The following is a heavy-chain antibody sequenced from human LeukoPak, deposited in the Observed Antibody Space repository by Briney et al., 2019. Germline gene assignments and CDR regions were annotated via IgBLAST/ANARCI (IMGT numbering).Heavy chain of an antibody. V-gene: IGHV4-30-2*01. D-gene: IGHD3-10*01. Sequence: PSETLSLTCTVSGGSISSGGYSWSWIRQPPGKGLEWIGYIYHSGSTYYNPSLKSRVTISVDTSKNQFSLKLSSVTAADTAVYYCAREEDYGSGSYSGFDYWGQGTLVTVSS. CDR2: IYHSGST. CDR1: GGSISSGGYS. J-gene: IGHJ4*02. CDR3: AREEDYGSGSYSGFDY.